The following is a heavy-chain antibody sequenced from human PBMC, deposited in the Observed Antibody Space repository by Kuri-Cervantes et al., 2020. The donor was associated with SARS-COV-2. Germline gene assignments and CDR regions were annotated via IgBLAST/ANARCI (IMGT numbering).Heavy chain of an antibody. CDR2: INPNSGGT. Sequence: ASVKVSCKASGYTFTGYYMHWVRQAPGQGLEWMGWINPNSGGTNYAQKFQGRVTMTTDTSTSTAYMELRSLRSDDTAVYYCARDRVVVVQGGWFDPWGQGTLVTVSS. CDR3: ARDRVVVVQGGWFDP. V-gene: IGHV1-2*02. J-gene: IGHJ5*02. CDR1: GYTFTGYY. D-gene: IGHD2-2*01.